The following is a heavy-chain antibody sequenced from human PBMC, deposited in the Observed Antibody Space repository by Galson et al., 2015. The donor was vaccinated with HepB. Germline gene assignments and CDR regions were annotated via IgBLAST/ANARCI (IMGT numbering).Heavy chain of an antibody. V-gene: IGHV1-46*01. CDR1: GYTFTSYY. Sequence: SVKVSCKASGYTFTSYYMHWVRQAPGQGLEWMGIINPSGGSTSYAQKFQGRVTMTRDTSTSTVYVELSSLRSEDTAVYYCARVVTISTRHYYYYYMDVWGKGTTVTVSS. CDR2: INPSGGST. D-gene: IGHD3-3*01. J-gene: IGHJ6*03. CDR3: ARVVTISTRHYYYYYMDV.